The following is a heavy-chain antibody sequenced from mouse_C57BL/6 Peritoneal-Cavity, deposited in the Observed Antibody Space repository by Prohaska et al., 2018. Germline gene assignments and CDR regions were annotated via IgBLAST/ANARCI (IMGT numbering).Heavy chain of an antibody. J-gene: IGHJ2*01. V-gene: IGHV1-4*01. CDR2: MNPRSDYT. CDR1: GYTFTIYP. Sequence: MSCNASGYTFTIYPMPLVKQRSGQGVEWIGYMNPRSDYTKCNNKFKDKATFTADKSASTAYMQLSSLTSEDSAVYYCARSGITTVVADYWGQGTTLTVSS. CDR3: ARSGITTVVADY. D-gene: IGHD1-1*01.